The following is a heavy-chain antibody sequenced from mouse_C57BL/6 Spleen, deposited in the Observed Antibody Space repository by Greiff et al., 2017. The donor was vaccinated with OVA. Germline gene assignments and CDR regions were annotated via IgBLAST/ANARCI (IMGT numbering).Heavy chain of an antibody. J-gene: IGHJ2*01. Sequence: EVKLVQSGPGLVKPSQSLSLTCSVTGYSITSGYFWNWIRQFPENKLEWMGYLRYDGNNNYNPSLKNRISITRDTSKNQCFLKLNSVTTEDTAPYYCARGGYGSSRFDYWGQGTTLTVSS. V-gene: IGHV3-6*01. CDR3: ARGGYGSSRFDY. CDR1: GYSITSGYF. CDR2: LRYDGNN. D-gene: IGHD1-1*01.